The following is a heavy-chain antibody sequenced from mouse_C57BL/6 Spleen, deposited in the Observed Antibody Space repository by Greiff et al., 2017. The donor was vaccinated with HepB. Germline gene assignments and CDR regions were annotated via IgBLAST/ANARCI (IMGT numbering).Heavy chain of an antibody. V-gene: IGHV1-72*01. D-gene: IGHD2-2*01. CDR2: IDPNSGGT. CDR1: GYTFTSYW. CDR3: AGRIYYGYDKDAMDY. Sequence: QVQLKESGAELVKPGASVKLSCKASGYTFTSYWMHWVKQRPGRGLEWIGRIDPNSGGTKYNEKFKSKATLTVDKPSSTAYMQLSSLTSEDSAVYYCAGRIYYGYDKDAMDYWGQGTSVTVSS. J-gene: IGHJ4*01.